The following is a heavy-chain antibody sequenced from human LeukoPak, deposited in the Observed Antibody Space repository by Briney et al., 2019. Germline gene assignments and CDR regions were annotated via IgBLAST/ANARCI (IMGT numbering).Heavy chain of an antibody. V-gene: IGHV3-30*02. J-gene: IGHJ4*02. CDR2: IRYDGSNK. CDR1: GFTFSSYG. D-gene: IGHD2-15*01. CDR3: AETFTPVVGPHYFDY. Sequence: GGSLRLSCAASGFTFSSYGMHWVRQAPGKGLEWVAFIRYDGSNKYYADSVKGRFTISRDNSKNTLYLQMNSLRAEDTAVYYCAETFTPVVGPHYFDYWGQGTLVTVSS.